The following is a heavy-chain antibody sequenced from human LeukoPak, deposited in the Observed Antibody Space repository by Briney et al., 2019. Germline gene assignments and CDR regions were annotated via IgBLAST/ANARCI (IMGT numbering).Heavy chain of an antibody. CDR3: ARAPSSSWSFDY. Sequence: GGSLRLSCAASGFSISTYWIHWVRQAPGKGLVWVSRINPYGSTTYYADSVKGRITISRDNAKNTLYLQMNSLRAEDTAVYYCARAPSSSWSFDYWGQGTLVTVSS. J-gene: IGHJ4*02. CDR1: GFSISTYW. CDR2: INPYGSTT. D-gene: IGHD6-13*01. V-gene: IGHV3-74*01.